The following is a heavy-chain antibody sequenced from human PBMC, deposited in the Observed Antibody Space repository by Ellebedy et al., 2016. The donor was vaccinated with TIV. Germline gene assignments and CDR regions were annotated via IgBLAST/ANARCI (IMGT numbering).Heavy chain of an antibody. Sequence: GESLKISCRGSGYKLTNYWIGWVRQMHGKGLEWIGIIYPGDSNTMYSPSFQGQVTISADKSVSTAYLQWTSLKASDTALYFCASNYGYGVPVDFWGQGTLVIVSS. V-gene: IGHV5-51*01. J-gene: IGHJ4*02. CDR1: GYKLTNYW. CDR2: IYPGDSNT. CDR3: ASNYGYGVPVDF. D-gene: IGHD5-18*01.